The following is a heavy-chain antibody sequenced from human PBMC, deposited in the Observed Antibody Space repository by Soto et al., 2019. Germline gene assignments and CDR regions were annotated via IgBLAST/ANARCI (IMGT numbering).Heavy chain of an antibody. D-gene: IGHD3-10*01. CDR1: GGTFSSYA. Sequence: QVQLVQSGAEVQKPGSSVKVSCKASGGTFSSYAISWVRQAPGQGLEWMGGIIPIFGTANYAQKFQGRVTIPADESTSPAYMQLSCLRSEDTSLYYSARARASIPIIRGAIFRYGMDVWGQGTTVTVSS. CDR2: IIPIFGTA. CDR3: ARARASIPIIRGAIFRYGMDV. V-gene: IGHV1-69*01. J-gene: IGHJ6*02.